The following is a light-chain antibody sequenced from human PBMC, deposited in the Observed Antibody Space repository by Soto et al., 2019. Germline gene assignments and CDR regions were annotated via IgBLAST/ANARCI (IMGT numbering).Light chain of an antibody. V-gene: IGLV1-51*02. CDR2: ENN. CDR3: GTWDSSLSAGVV. CDR1: SSNIGNNY. J-gene: IGLJ2*01. Sequence: QAVVTQPPSVSAAPGQKVTISCSGSSSNIGNNYVSWYQQLPGTAPKLLIYENNKRPSGIPDRFSGSKSGTSATLGITGLQTGDEADYYCGTWDSSLSAGVVFGGGNKLTVL.